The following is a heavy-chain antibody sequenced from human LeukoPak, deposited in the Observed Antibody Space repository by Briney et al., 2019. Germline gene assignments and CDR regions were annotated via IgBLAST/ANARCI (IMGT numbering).Heavy chain of an antibody. Sequence: GASVKVSCKASGYTFIDYWIHWMRQAPGQGLEWMGRININSGGINYTEKFQGRVTMTRATSISTAYMELSRLRFDDTAVYYCARDRDGGVGTIDYWGQGTLVPVSS. CDR1: GYTFIDYW. CDR3: ARDRDGGVGTIDY. V-gene: IGHV1-2*06. J-gene: IGHJ4*02. CDR2: ININSGGI. D-gene: IGHD3-3*01.